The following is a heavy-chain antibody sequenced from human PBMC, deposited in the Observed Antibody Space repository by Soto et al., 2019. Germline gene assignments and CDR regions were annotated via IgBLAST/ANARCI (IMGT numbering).Heavy chain of an antibody. D-gene: IGHD6-13*01. CDR3: AREYSSSWYSYYYYGMDV. V-gene: IGHV3-23*01. J-gene: IGHJ6*02. CDR1: GFTFSSYA. Sequence: GSLRLSCAASGFTFSSYAMSWVRQAPGKGLEWVSAISGSGGSTYYADSVKGRFTISRDNSKNTLYLQMNSLRAEDTAVYYCAREYSSSWYSYYYYGMDVWGQGTTVTVSS. CDR2: ISGSGGST.